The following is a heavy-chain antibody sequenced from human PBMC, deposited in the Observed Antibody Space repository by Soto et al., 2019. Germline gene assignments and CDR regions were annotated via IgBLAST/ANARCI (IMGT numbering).Heavy chain of an antibody. D-gene: IGHD3-3*01. V-gene: IGHV4-61*01. CDR1: GGSVSSGSYY. CDR3: ARAYDFWSGSNNWFDP. J-gene: IGHJ5*02. Sequence: SETLSLTCTVSGGSVSSGSYYWSWIRQPPGKGLEWIGYIYYSGSTNYNPSLKSRVTISVDTSKNQFSLKLSSVTAADTAVYYCARAYDFWSGSNNWFDPWGQGTLVTVSS. CDR2: IYYSGST.